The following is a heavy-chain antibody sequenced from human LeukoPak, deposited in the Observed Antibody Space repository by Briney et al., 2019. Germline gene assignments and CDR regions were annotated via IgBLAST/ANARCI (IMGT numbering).Heavy chain of an antibody. Sequence: GASVKVSCKASGYTFTSYGISWVRQAPGQGLEWMGGIIPIFGTANYAQKFQGRVTITADKSTSTAYMELSSLRSEDTAVYYCARGSGSYYYYYYYMDVWGKGTTVTVSS. CDR1: GYTFTSYG. D-gene: IGHD3-10*01. CDR3: ARGSGSYYYYYYYMDV. V-gene: IGHV1-69*06. J-gene: IGHJ6*03. CDR2: IIPIFGTA.